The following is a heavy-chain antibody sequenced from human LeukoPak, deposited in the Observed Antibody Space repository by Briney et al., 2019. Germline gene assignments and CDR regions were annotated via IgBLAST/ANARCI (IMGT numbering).Heavy chain of an antibody. D-gene: IGHD3-3*01. CDR3: ARAPNYDFWSRLGWFDP. CDR2: IIPIFGTA. V-gene: IGHV1-69*05. CDR1: GGTFSSYA. Sequence: ASVKVSCKASGGTFSSYAISWVRQAPGQGLEWMGGIIPIFGTANYAQKFQGRVTITTDESTSTAYMELSSLRSEDTAAYYCARAPNYDFWSRLGWFDPWGQGTLVTVSS. J-gene: IGHJ5*02.